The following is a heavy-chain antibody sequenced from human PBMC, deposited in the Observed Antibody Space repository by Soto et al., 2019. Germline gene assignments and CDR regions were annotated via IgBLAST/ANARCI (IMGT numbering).Heavy chain of an antibody. V-gene: IGHV1-18*01. CDR3: ASGDFLEWLPSAEFVHH. D-gene: IGHD3-3*01. CDR1: GYTFNNYG. Sequence: QVQLVQSGAEVKKPGASVKVSCKASGYTFNNYGITWVRQAPGQGLEWMGWTSAYNGNRNYAQKFQCRVTMTTDTSTSRAYMELRSLRSDDTAVYYCASGDFLEWLPSAEFVHHWGQGTLVTVSS. CDR2: TSAYNGNR. J-gene: IGHJ1*01.